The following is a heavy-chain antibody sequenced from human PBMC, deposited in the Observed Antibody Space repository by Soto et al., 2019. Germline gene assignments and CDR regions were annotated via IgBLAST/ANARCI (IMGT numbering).Heavy chain of an antibody. Sequence: SETLSLTCTVSGGSISSSSYYWGWIRQPPGKGLEWIGSIYYSGSTYYNPSLKSRVTISVDTSKNQFSLKLSSVTAADTAVYYCAGPSVPAAYYYYYGMDVWGQGTTVTVSS. CDR3: AGPSVPAAYYYYYGMDV. D-gene: IGHD2-2*01. CDR2: IYYSGST. V-gene: IGHV4-39*01. J-gene: IGHJ6*02. CDR1: GGSISSSSYY.